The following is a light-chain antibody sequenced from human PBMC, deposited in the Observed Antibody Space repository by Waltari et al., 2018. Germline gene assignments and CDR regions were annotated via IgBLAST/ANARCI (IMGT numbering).Light chain of an antibody. CDR3: QSYDSSLSGWV. CDR2: GNT. J-gene: IGLJ3*02. Sequence: QSVLTQLPSVSGAPGQRVTISCTGSSSNIGAGYHVHWYQQVPGTAPKLLIYGNTNRPSGVPDRFSGSNSGTSASLAITGLQAEDEADYYCQSYDSSLSGWVFGGGTKLTVL. CDR1: SSNIGAGYH. V-gene: IGLV1-40*01.